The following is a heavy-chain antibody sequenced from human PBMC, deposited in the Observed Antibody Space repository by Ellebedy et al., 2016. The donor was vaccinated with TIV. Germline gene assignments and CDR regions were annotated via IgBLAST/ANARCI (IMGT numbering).Heavy chain of an antibody. Sequence: SETLSLXXTVSGASISSYYWNWIRQPPGKGLEWIGEINHSGSTNYNPSLKSRVTISVDTSKNQFSLKLTSVTAADTAMYYCARGSGGRFKWFDPWGQGTLVTVSS. V-gene: IGHV4-34*01. CDR2: INHSGST. D-gene: IGHD2-15*01. CDR3: ARGSGGRFKWFDP. J-gene: IGHJ5*02. CDR1: GASISSYY.